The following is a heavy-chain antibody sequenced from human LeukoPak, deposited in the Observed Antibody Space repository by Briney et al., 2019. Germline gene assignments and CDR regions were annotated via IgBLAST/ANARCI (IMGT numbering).Heavy chain of an antibody. J-gene: IGHJ6*03. D-gene: IGHD3-10*01. CDR1: GGSFSGYY. CDR2: INHSGST. Sequence: PSETLSLTCAVYGGSFSGYYWSWIRQPPGKGLEWIGEINHSGSTNYSPSLKSRVTISVDTSKNQFSLKLSSVTAADTAVYYCARHNSARVRGVITYYYYYYMDVWGKGTTVTISS. V-gene: IGHV4-34*01. CDR3: ARHNSARVRGVITYYYYYYMDV.